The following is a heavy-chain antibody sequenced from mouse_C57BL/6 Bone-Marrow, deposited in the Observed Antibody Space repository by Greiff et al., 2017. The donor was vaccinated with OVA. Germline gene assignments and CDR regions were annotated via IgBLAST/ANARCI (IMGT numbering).Heavy chain of an antibody. J-gene: IGHJ3*01. CDR2: IDPEDGET. CDR3: AREDYYEYL. D-gene: IGHD2-4*01. V-gene: IGHV14-2*01. Sequence: EVQGVESGAELVKPGASVKLSCTASGFTFTDYYMHWVKQRTEQGLEWIGRIDPEDGETKYAPKFPGKATFTAATSSNTAYLLRSSQTSDDTAVYYCAREDYYEYLRGQGTLVTVSA. CDR1: GFTFTDYY.